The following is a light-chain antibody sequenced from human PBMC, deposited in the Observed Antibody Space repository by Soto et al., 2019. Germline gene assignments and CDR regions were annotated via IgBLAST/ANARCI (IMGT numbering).Light chain of an antibody. CDR3: QQYNNWPPPT. V-gene: IGKV3-15*01. CDR2: GAS. CDR1: QSVSSN. J-gene: IGKJ2*01. Sequence: EIVMTQSPATLSVSPGERATLSCRASQSVSSNLAWYQQKPGQAPRLLIYGASTRATGIPGRFSGSGSGTEFTLTISSLQSEDFAVYYCQQYNNWPPPTFGQGTKLEIK.